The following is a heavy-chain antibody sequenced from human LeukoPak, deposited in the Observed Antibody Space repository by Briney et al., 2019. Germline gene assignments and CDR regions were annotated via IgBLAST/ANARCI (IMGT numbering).Heavy chain of an antibody. J-gene: IGHJ4*02. Sequence: GGSLKLSCEASGFTFSSYAMSWVRQAPGKGLGWFSAISGSGGSTYYADSVKGRFTISRDNSKNTLYLQMNSLRAEDTAVYYCAKLHDFWSGYSYYWGQGTLVTVSS. CDR3: AKLHDFWSGYSYY. CDR1: GFTFSSYA. CDR2: ISGSGGST. D-gene: IGHD3-3*01. V-gene: IGHV3-23*01.